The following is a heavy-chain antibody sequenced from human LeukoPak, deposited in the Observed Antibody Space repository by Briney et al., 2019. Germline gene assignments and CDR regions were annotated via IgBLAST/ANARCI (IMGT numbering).Heavy chain of an antibody. CDR1: GGSISSYY. Sequence: PSETLSLTCTVSGGSISSYYWSWIRQPPGKGLEWIGYIYYSGSTNYNPSLKSRVTISVDTSKNQFSLKLSSVTAADTAVYYCARGGSLRYFDWLPSPNGMDVWGQGTTVTVSS. D-gene: IGHD3-9*01. CDR2: IYYSGST. CDR3: ARGGSLRYFDWLPSPNGMDV. J-gene: IGHJ6*02. V-gene: IGHV4-59*01.